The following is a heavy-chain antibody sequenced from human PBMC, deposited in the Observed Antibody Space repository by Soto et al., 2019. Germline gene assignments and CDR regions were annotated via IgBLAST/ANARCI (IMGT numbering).Heavy chain of an antibody. J-gene: IGHJ3*02. CDR2: IKQDGGEK. CDR1: GFTFSSFL. D-gene: IGHD5-12*01. V-gene: IGHV3-7*03. CDR3: ATSRDGFNYRAFHI. Sequence: GGSLRLSCAASGFTFSSFLMSSVRQAPGKGLEWVADIKQDGGEKYYVDSVKGRFTISRDNAKNSLYLQMNSLRAVDTAVYYCATSRDGFNYRAFHIWGQGTMVTASS.